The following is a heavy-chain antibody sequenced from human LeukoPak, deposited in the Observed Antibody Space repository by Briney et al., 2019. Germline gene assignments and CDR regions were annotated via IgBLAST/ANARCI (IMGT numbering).Heavy chain of an antibody. CDR3: ARGSHYDSSGYSYYFDY. V-gene: IGHV1-8*02. CDR1: GYTFTGYY. CDR2: INPNSGNT. Sequence: ASVKVSCKASGYTFTGYYMHWVRQAPGQGLEWMGRINPNSGNTGYAQKFQGRVTMTRNTSISTAYMELSSLRSEDTAVYYCARGSHYDSSGYSYYFDYWDQGTLITVSS. J-gene: IGHJ4*02. D-gene: IGHD3-22*01.